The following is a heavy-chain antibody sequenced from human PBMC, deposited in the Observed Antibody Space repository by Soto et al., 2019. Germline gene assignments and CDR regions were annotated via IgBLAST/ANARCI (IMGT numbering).Heavy chain of an antibody. Sequence: GESLKISCKGSGYSFSNYWISWVRQMPGKGLEWMGRIDPSDSYTNYSPSFHGHVTISADKSISTAYLQWTRLKASDTAMYYCASSVQAEYHGMDVWGQGTSVTVSS. J-gene: IGHJ6*02. CDR3: ASSVQAEYHGMDV. CDR2: IDPSDSYT. V-gene: IGHV5-10-1*01. D-gene: IGHD2-15*01. CDR1: GYSFSNYW.